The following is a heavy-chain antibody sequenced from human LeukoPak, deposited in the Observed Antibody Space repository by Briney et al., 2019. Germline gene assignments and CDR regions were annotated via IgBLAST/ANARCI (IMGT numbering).Heavy chain of an antibody. V-gene: IGHV3-48*04. CDR1: GFIFSSYS. Sequence: GGSLRLSCAASGFIFSSYSMNWVRQAPGKGLEWVSFISSSSSTIYYAGSVKGRFTISRDNAKSSLYLQMNSLRAEDTAVYYCARDRGGSYSAIDYWGQGTLVTVSS. J-gene: IGHJ4*02. D-gene: IGHD1-26*01. CDR3: ARDRGGSYSAIDY. CDR2: ISSSSSTI.